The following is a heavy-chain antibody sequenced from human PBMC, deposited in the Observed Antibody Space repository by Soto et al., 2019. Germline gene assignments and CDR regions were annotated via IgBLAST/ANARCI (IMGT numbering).Heavy chain of an antibody. CDR1: GFTFSSYA. Sequence: EVQLLESGGGLVQPGGSLRLSCAASGFTFSSYAMSWVRQAPGKGLEWVSAISGSGGSTYYADSVKGRFTISRDNSKNTLYLQMNSLRAEDTAVYYCAKGLKVGAPSLLDFDYWGQGTLVTVSS. CDR3: AKGLKVGAPSLLDFDY. D-gene: IGHD1-26*01. CDR2: ISGSGGST. J-gene: IGHJ4*02. V-gene: IGHV3-23*01.